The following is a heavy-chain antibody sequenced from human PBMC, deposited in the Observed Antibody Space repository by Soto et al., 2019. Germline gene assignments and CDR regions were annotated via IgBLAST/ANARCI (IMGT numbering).Heavy chain of an antibody. D-gene: IGHD1-26*01. V-gene: IGHV1-45*02. CDR2: ITPFSGDV. J-gene: IGHJ4*02. CDR3: AGGGAGSGPFTWELPDH. CDR1: GNTFTYRY. Sequence: QMQLVQSGAEVKKTGSSVTVSCKALGNTFTYRYLHWVRQAPGQALEWMGRITPFSGDVHYAQKLQERVTITRDRSINTAYMQMSSLRSEDTAMYFCAGGGAGSGPFTWELPDHWGQGTLVTVSS.